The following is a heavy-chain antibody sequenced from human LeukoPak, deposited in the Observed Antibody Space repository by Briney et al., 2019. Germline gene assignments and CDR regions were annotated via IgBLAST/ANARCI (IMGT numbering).Heavy chain of an antibody. V-gene: IGHV4-4*02. CDR2: IYHSGST. CDR1: GGSISSSNW. Sequence: SETLSLTCAVSGGSISSSNWWSWVRQPPRKELEWIGGIYHSGSTNYNPSLKSRVTISVDKSKNQFSLKLSSVTAADTAVYYCVLRYFDWLFDYWGQGTLVTVSS. CDR3: VLRYFDWLFDY. J-gene: IGHJ4*02. D-gene: IGHD3-9*01.